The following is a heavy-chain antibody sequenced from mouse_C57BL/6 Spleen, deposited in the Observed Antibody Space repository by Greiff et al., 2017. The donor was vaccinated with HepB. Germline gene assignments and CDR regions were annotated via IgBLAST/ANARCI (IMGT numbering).Heavy chain of an antibody. CDR1: GYTFTSYW. D-gene: IGHD1-1*01. CDR2: IDPSDSYT. V-gene: IGHV1-69*01. CDR3: ARRGDYYGSSYVRYFDV. Sequence: QVQLQQPGAELVLPGASVKLSCKASGYTFTSYWMHWVKQRPGQGLEWIGEIDPSDSYTNYNQKFKGNSTLTVDKSSSTAYMQLSSLTSEDSAVYYCARRGDYYGSSYVRYFDVWGTGTTVTVSS. J-gene: IGHJ1*03.